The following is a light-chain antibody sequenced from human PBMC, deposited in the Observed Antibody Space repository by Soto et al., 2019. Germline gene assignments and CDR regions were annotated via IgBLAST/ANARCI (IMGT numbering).Light chain of an antibody. V-gene: IGLV2-18*02. Sequence: QSALTQPPSVSGSPGQSVTISCTGTSSDVGSYNRVSWYQQPPGTALKLMIYEVSNRPSGVPDRFSGSKSGNTASLTISGLQAEDEAGYYCSSYTSSSTLYVFGTVTKLTVL. CDR2: EVS. J-gene: IGLJ1*01. CDR3: SSYTSSSTLYV. CDR1: SSDVGSYNR.